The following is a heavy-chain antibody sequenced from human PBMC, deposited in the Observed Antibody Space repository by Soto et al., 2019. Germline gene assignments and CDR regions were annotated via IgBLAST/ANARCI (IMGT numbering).Heavy chain of an antibody. Sequence: GESLKISCKASGYSFTSYWINWVRQMPGKGLEWMGRIDPSDSYTNYSPSFQGHVTISADKSISTAYLQWSSLKASDTAIYYCARLHCSSTTSNCRVALNWFDPWGQGTLVTVSS. V-gene: IGHV5-10-1*01. CDR1: GYSFTSYW. D-gene: IGHD2-2*01. J-gene: IGHJ5*02. CDR2: IDPSDSYT. CDR3: ARLHCSSTTSNCRVALNWFDP.